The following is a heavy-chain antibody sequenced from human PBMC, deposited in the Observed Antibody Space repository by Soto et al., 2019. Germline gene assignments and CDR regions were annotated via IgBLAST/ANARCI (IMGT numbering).Heavy chain of an antibody. CDR2: ISAYNGNT. D-gene: IGHD3-10*01. Sequence: QVQLVQSGAEVKKPGASVKVSCKASGYTFTSYGISWVRQAPGQGLEWMGWISAYNGNTNYAQKLQGRVTMTTDTSTSTAYRELRSLRSDDTAVYYCARKVLLWFGEDSNNWFDPWGQGTLVTVSS. CDR3: ARKVLLWFGEDSNNWFDP. V-gene: IGHV1-18*01. CDR1: GYTFTSYG. J-gene: IGHJ5*02.